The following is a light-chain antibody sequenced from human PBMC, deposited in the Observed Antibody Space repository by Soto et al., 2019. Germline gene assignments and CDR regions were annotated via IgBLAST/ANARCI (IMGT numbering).Light chain of an antibody. V-gene: IGKV3-15*01. CDR1: QSVGSN. CDR3: QQSNNRPKT. CDR2: DAS. Sequence: EIVMTQSPDILSVSPGETATLSCRASQSVGSNLAWYQQKPGQAPRLLISDASTRAAGLPARFSGSGSGTEFTLTISSLQSEDFAVYYCQQSNNRPKTFGQGTKVEIK. J-gene: IGKJ1*01.